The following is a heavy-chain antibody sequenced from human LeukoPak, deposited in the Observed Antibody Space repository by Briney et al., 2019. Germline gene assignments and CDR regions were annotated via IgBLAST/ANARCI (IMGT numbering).Heavy chain of an antibody. Sequence: GGSLRLSCTSSGFILSSFAMSWVRQAPGKGLEWVSSISSPGGNTYYADSVKGRFTISRDISKNLVYLQMNSLRAEDTAVYYCAKTRDGYTAKYLQHCGQGTLVTVSS. CDR2: ISSPGGNT. CDR1: GFILSSFA. D-gene: IGHD5-24*01. CDR3: AKTRDGYTAKYLQH. J-gene: IGHJ1*01. V-gene: IGHV3-23*01.